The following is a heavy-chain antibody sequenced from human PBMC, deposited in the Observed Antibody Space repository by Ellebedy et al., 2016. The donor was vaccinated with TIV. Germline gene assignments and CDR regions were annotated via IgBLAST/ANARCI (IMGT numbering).Heavy chain of an antibody. Sequence: GESLKISXAASGFTFSSYSMNWVRQAPGKGLEWVSSISSSSSYIYYADSVKGRFTISRDNAKNSLYLQMNSLRAEDTAVYYCARGRDYYDSSGTFDYWGQGTLVTVSS. J-gene: IGHJ4*02. CDR1: GFTFSSYS. CDR3: ARGRDYYDSSGTFDY. CDR2: ISSSSSYI. V-gene: IGHV3-21*01. D-gene: IGHD3-22*01.